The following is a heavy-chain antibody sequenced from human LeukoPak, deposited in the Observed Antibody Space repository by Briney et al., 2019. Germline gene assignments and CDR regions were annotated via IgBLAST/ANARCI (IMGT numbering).Heavy chain of an antibody. CDR1: GFTFSTYG. J-gene: IGHJ4*02. D-gene: IGHD3-3*01. CDR3: VRVFLESLTAGYFDP. Sequence: GGSLRLSCAASGFTFSTYGMNWVRQAPGKGLEWVAVISYDGRQKYYADSVKGRFTISRDNSKDTVYLQMNSLRDEDSATYYCVRVFLESLTAGYFDPWGQGTLVTVSP. CDR2: ISYDGRQK. V-gene: IGHV3-30*03.